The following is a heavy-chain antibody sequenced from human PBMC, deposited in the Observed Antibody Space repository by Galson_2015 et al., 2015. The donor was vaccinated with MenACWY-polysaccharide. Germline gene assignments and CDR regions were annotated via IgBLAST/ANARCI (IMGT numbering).Heavy chain of an antibody. D-gene: IGHD2-2*01. V-gene: IGHV3-33*01. J-gene: IGHJ3*02. CDR1: GSTFRGSG. CDR2: IQYDGSQK. CDR3: AREGSRIVFHAFDI. Sequence: SLRLSCAASGSTFRGSGMHWVRQAPGKGLAWVAVIQYDGSQKQYIDSVRGRFSISTDNSKNTVFLEMNTLGVEDTAVYYCAREGSRIVFHAFDIWGQGTMVTVSS.